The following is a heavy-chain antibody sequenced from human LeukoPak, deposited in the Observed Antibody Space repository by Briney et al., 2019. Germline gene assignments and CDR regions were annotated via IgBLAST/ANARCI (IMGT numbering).Heavy chain of an antibody. CDR3: ARGSASNWPVDI. CDR2: ILPVFGTP. D-gene: IGHD6-13*01. Sequence: ASVKVSCKASGGSFTSYPISRVRQAPGQGLEWMGGILPVFGTPNYARGFQGRVTISADDSTTTAFMELTSLRSEDTAVYYCARGSASNWPVDIWGQGTLVTVSS. CDR1: GGSFTSYP. J-gene: IGHJ4*02. V-gene: IGHV1-69*13.